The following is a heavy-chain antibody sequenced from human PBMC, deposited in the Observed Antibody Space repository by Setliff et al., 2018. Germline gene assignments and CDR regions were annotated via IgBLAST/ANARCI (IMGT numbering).Heavy chain of an antibody. CDR1: GSSINSESYF. CDR2: IHYTGNT. D-gene: IGHD1-1*01. Sequence: SETLSLTCTVSGSSINSESYFWGWIRQPPGKGLAWIGRIHYTGNTYYNASLKSRVTISVDTAQNQFSLSLSSVTAADTAVYYCARTGTYRYFDYWGQGTLVTVSS. V-gene: IGHV4-39*01. CDR3: ARTGTYRYFDY. J-gene: IGHJ4*02.